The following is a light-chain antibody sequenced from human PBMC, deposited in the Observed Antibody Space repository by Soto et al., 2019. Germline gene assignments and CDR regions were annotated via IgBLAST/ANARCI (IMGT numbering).Light chain of an antibody. Sequence: DIQMTQSTSSLSADVGDRVTFTCRATPDIRTSLAWFQQNPGKAPKSLIYAASSLQSEVPSRFSGRGAGTDVSLTISSLQREDFATYYFQHDDSYPLTFGGGTTVEIK. CDR2: AAS. J-gene: IGKJ4*01. CDR3: QHDDSYPLT. V-gene: IGKV1-16*01. CDR1: PDIRTS.